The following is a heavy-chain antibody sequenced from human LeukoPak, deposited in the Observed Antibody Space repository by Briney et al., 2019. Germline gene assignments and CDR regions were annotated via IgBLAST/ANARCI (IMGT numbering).Heavy chain of an antibody. CDR3: VELGITMIGGV. Sequence: GGSLRLSCAASGFMFSTYAMNWVRQAPGKGLEWVSVIGGSGGSTYYAGSVKGRFTISRDNAKNSLYLQMNSLRAEDTAVYYCVELGITMIGGVWGKGTTVTISS. V-gene: IGHV3-23*01. D-gene: IGHD3-10*02. J-gene: IGHJ6*04. CDR2: IGGSGGST. CDR1: GFMFSTYA.